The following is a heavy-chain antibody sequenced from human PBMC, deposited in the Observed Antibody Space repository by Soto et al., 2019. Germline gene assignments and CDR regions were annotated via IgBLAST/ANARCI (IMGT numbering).Heavy chain of an antibody. CDR2: VSSTGSS. D-gene: IGHD6-13*01. Sequence: SETLSLTCTVSGGSISNYYWSWIRQSAEERLEWIGRVSSTGSSYYNPSLKSRVTISVDTSKNQVSLNLTSVTAADTAVYYCARGVPAAGTDWFDPWGQGTLVTVS. J-gene: IGHJ5*02. V-gene: IGHV4-4*07. CDR1: GGSISNYY. CDR3: ARGVPAAGTDWFDP.